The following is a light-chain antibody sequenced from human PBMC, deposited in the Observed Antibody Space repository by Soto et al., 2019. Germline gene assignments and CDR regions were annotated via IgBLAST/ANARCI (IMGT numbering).Light chain of an antibody. CDR3: ISYTGKSASYV. V-gene: IGLV2-14*01. Sequence: QSVLAQPASVSGSPGQSITISCTGTSSDVGGYNYVAWYQQHPGKAPKLIIYEVTNRPSGVSYRFSDSKSGNTASLTISGLQSEDEADYYCISYTGKSASYVFGTGTKLTVL. CDR2: EVT. CDR1: SSDVGGYNY. J-gene: IGLJ1*01.